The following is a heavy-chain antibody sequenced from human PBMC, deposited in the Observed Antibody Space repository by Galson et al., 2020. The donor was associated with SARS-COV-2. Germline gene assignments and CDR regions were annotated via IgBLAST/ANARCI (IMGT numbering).Heavy chain of an antibody. Sequence: GGSLRLSCAASGFTFDDYAMHWVRQAPGKGLEWVSPISWDGGSTYYADSVKGRFTISRDNSKNSLYLQMNSLRAEDTAVYYCAKDLPVAWGYTGVGGKESTVSVAS. CDR3: AKDLPVAWGYTGV. CDR2: ISWDGGST. D-gene: IGHD6-19*01. CDR1: GFTFDDYA. J-gene: IGHJ6*03. V-gene: IGHV3-43D*03.